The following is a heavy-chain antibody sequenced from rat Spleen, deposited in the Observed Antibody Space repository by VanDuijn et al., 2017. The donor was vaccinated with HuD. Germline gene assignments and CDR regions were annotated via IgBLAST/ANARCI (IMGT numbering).Heavy chain of an antibody. J-gene: IGHJ2*01. Sequence: EVQLVESGGGLVQPGRSLKLSCAASGFTVSDYNMAWVRQAPKKGLEWVATITSGGSYTYYPDSVKGRFTISRDNAQNTLYLQMNSLRSEDTATYYCTRGGYMYTTDYYSFYWGQGVMVTVSS. D-gene: IGHD1-6*01. V-gene: IGHV5-7*01. CDR3: TRGGYMYTTDYYSFY. CDR2: ITSGGSYT. CDR1: GFTVSDYN.